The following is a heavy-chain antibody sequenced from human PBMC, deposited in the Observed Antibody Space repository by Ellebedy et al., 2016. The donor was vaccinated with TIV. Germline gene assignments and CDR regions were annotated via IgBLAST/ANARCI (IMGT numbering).Heavy chain of an antibody. CDR3: ARRGSYGDYAVQVNSWFDR. J-gene: IGHJ5*02. CDR2: IYQDGSAQ. CDR1: GFSFRSYW. D-gene: IGHD4-17*01. Sequence: PGGSLRLSCEASGFSFRSYWMSWVRQAPGKGLEWVANIYQDGSAQYYVDSVKGRFTISRDNAKNPLFLQMNSLRVEDTAVYYCARRGSYGDYAVQVNSWFDRWGRGTLVSVSS. V-gene: IGHV3-7*01.